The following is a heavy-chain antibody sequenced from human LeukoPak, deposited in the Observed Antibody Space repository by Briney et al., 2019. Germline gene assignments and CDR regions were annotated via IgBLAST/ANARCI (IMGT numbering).Heavy chain of an antibody. CDR2: ISGSGGST. J-gene: IGHJ4*02. CDR1: GFTFSSYA. CDR3: ARDSGGNDC. D-gene: IGHD3-10*01. Sequence: PGGSLRLSCAASGFTFSSYAMSWVRQAPGKGLEWVSAISGSGGSTYYADSVKGRVTISRDNAKNSLYLQMNSLRAEDTAVYYCARDSGGNDCWGQGTLVTVSS. V-gene: IGHV3-23*01.